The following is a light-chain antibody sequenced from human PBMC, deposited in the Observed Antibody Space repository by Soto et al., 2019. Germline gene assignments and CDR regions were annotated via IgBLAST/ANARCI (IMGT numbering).Light chain of an antibody. CDR2: NVR. CDR1: NSDVGGDYS. J-gene: IGLJ2*01. CDR3: SSRTSSITLL. V-gene: IGLV2-14*01. Sequence: QSVLTQPASVSGSPGQSIVISCTGTNSDVGGDYSVSWYQQHPGKAPKLLIYNVRNRPSGVSNRFSGSKSGNTASLTISGLQAEDEADYYCSSRTSSITLLFGGGTKLTVL.